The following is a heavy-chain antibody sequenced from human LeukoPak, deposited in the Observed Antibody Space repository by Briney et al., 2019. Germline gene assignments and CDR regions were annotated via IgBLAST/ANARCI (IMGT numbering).Heavy chain of an antibody. CDR2: INWNGGNT. J-gene: IGHJ5*02. CDR3: ARTSDGSWFDP. CDR1: GFTFDDYG. V-gene: IGHV3-20*04. D-gene: IGHD2-15*01. Sequence: GGSLRLSCAASGFTFDDYGMSWVRQGPGKGLEWVSGINWNGGNTGYADSVKGRFTIFRDNTKNSLYLEMDSLRVEDTALYYCARTSDGSWFDPWGQGTLVTVSS.